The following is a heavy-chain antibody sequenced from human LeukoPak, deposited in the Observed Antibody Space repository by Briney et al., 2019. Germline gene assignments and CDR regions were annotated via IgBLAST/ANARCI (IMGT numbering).Heavy chain of an antibody. CDR3: ARVRVVVVPAALGPYYYYYGMDV. D-gene: IGHD2-2*01. J-gene: IGHJ6*02. CDR2: IYYSGST. CDR1: GGSVSSSSYY. V-gene: IGHV4-39*01. Sequence: PSETLSLTCTVSGGSVSSSSYYWGWIRQPPGKGLEWIGSIYYSGSTYYNPSLKSRVTISVDTSKNQFSLKLSSVTAADTAVYYCARVRVVVVPAALGPYYYYYGMDVWGQGTTVTVSS.